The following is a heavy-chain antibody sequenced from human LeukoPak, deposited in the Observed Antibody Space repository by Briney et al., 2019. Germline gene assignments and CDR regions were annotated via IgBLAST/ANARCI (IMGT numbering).Heavy chain of an antibody. CDR3: ARCHGYSSNCRGDY. V-gene: IGHV1-2*02. J-gene: IGHJ4*02. CDR2: INPNSGGT. CDR1: GYTFTGYY. D-gene: IGHD6-13*01. Sequence: ASVKVSCKASGYTFTGYYMHWVRQAPGQGLEWMGWINPNSGGTNYAQKFQGRVTMTRDTSISTAYMELSRLRSDDTAVYYCARCHGYSSNCRGDYWGQGTLVTVSS.